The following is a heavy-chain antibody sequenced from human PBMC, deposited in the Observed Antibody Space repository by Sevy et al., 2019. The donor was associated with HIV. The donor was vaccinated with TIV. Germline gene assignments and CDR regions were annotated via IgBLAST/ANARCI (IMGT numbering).Heavy chain of an antibody. J-gene: IGHJ4*02. V-gene: IGHV3-53*01. D-gene: IGHD3-16*01. CDR3: ASLSQYGGIDY. CDR1: GFTVSSNY. CDR2: IYSGGST. Sequence: GGSLRLSCAASGFTVSSNYMSWVRQAPGKGLEWVSVIYSGGSTYYADSVKGGFTISRDNSKNTLYLQMNSLRAEDTAVYYCASLSQYGGIDYWGQGTLVTVSS.